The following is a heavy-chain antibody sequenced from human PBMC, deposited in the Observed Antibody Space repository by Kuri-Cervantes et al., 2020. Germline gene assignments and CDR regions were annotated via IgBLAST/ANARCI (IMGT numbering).Heavy chain of an antibody. D-gene: IGHD6-19*01. Sequence: GSLRLSCTVSGGSISSYYWSWIRQPPGKGLEWIGEINHSGSTNYNPSLKSRVTISVDTSRRQFSLKLRSLTAADTAVYYCARGRGWGFDPWGQGTLVTVSS. V-gene: IGHV4-34*01. CDR2: INHSGST. J-gene: IGHJ5*02. CDR1: GGSISSYY. CDR3: ARGRGWGFDP.